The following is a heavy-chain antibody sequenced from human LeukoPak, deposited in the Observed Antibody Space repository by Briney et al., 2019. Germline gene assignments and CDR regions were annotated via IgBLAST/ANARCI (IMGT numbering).Heavy chain of an antibody. CDR3: AKSSGWYCDAFDI. J-gene: IGHJ3*02. D-gene: IGHD6-19*01. Sequence: ASVNVSCKASGYTFTSYDINWVRQAPGQGLGWVGWMNPNSGNTGYAQKFQGRVTMTRNTSISTAYMELSSLRSEGTVVYYCAKSSGWYCDAFDIWGQGTMVTVSS. CDR1: GYTFTSYD. V-gene: IGHV1-8*01. CDR2: MNPNSGNT.